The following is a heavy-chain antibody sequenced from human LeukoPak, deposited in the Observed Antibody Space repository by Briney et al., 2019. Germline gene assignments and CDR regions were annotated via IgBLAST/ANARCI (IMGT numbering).Heavy chain of an antibody. J-gene: IGHJ4*02. CDR2: ISGGGGST. V-gene: IGHV3-23*01. CDR1: GFSFSSYA. Sequence: GGSLRLSCAASGFSFSSYAMNWVRQAPGKGLEWVSTISGGGGSTYYADSVKGRFTISRDTSKNTLYLQMNSLRAEGTAVYYCARGRYDYGVHYWGQGTLVTVSS. D-gene: IGHD4-17*01. CDR3: ARGRYDYGVHY.